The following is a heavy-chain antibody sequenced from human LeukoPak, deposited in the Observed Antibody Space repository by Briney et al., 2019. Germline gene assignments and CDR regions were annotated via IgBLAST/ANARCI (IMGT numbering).Heavy chain of an antibody. CDR1: GGSFSGYY. J-gene: IGHJ3*02. D-gene: IGHD3-10*01. CDR3: ASYKDDAFDI. Sequence: SETLSLTCAVYGGSFSGYYWCWIRQPPGKGLEWIWSIYHSGSTYYNPSLKSRVTISVDTSKNQFSLKLSSVTAADTAVYYCASYKDDAFDIWGQGTMVTVSS. V-gene: IGHV4-38-2*01. CDR2: IYHSGST.